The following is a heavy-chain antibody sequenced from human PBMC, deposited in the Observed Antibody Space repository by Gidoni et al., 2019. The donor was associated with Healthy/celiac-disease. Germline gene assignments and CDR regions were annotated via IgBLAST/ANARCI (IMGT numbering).Heavy chain of an antibody. D-gene: IGHD3-3*01. CDR2: ISSSGSTI. J-gene: IGHJ3*02. V-gene: IGHV3-48*03. CDR1: GFTFSSYE. CDR3: ARGGWIFGVASRAFDI. Sequence: EVQLVESGGGLVQPGGSLRLSCAAYGFTFSSYEMNWVRQAPGKGLEWVSYISSSGSTIYYADSVKGRFTISRDNAKNSLYLQMNSLRAEDTAVYYCARGGWIFGVASRAFDIWGQGTMVTVSS.